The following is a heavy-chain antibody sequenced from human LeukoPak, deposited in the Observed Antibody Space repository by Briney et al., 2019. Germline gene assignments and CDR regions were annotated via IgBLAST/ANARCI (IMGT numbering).Heavy chain of an antibody. Sequence: SETLSLTCAVYGGSFSGYYWSWIRQPPGKGLEWIGEINHSGGTNYNPSLKSRVTISVDTSKNQFSLKLSSVTAADTAVYYCARGGIVVIPDYFDYWGQGTLVTVSS. CDR1: GGSFSGYY. J-gene: IGHJ4*01. CDR3: ARGGIVVIPDYFDY. CDR2: INHSGGT. V-gene: IGHV4-34*01. D-gene: IGHD3-22*01.